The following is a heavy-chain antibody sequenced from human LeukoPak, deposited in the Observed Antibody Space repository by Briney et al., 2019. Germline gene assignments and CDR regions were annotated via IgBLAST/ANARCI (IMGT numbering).Heavy chain of an antibody. CDR2: ISSSSSTI. Sequence: GGSLRLSCAASGFTFSSYSMNWVRQAPGKGLEWVSYISSSSSTIYYADSVKGRFTISRDNAKNSLYLQMNSLRAEDTAVYYCARDRAKINAVAFDIWGQGTMVTVSS. D-gene: IGHD2-2*01. V-gene: IGHV3-48*01. CDR1: GFTFSSYS. CDR3: ARDRAKINAVAFDI. J-gene: IGHJ3*02.